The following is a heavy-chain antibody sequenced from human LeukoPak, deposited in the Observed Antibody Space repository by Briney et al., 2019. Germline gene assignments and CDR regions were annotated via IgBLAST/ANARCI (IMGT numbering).Heavy chain of an antibody. CDR3: ARDLQPYGGFNPLY. J-gene: IGHJ4*02. V-gene: IGHV1-18*01. Sequence: ASGKVSCKAAGYTFTSYGISWVRQAPGQGLEWMGGISAYNGNADYAQKLQGRVTMTTDTSTSTAYMEPRSLRSDDTAVYYCARDLQPYGGFNPLYWGQGTLVTVSS. CDR2: ISAYNGNA. D-gene: IGHD3-16*01. CDR1: GYTFTSYG.